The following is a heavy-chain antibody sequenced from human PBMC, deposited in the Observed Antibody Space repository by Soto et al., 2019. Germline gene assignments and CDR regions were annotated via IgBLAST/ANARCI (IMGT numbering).Heavy chain of an antibody. CDR1: GYSFTSYW. CDR3: ASNFGEWELPNDAFDI. V-gene: IGHV5-51*01. J-gene: IGHJ3*02. Sequence: EVQLVQSGAEVKKPGESLKISCKGSGYSFTSYWIGWVRQMPGKGLEWMGIIYPGDSDTRYSPSFQGQVTISADKSISTAYLQWSSLTASDTAMYYCASNFGEWELPNDAFDIWGQGTMVTVSS. D-gene: IGHD1-26*01. CDR2: IYPGDSDT.